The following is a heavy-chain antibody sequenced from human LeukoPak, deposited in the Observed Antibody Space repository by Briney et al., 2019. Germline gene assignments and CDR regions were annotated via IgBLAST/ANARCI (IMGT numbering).Heavy chain of an antibody. Sequence: PGGSLRLSCAASGLTVSSNCMSWVRQAPGKGLEWVSFIYSGGSTYYTDSVKGRFTISRDNSKNSLYLQMNSLRPGDTAVYYCARGGKAAAADVLDIWGQGTMVTVSS. V-gene: IGHV3-53*01. D-gene: IGHD6-13*01. CDR1: GLTVSSNC. J-gene: IGHJ3*02. CDR2: IYSGGST. CDR3: ARGGKAAAADVLDI.